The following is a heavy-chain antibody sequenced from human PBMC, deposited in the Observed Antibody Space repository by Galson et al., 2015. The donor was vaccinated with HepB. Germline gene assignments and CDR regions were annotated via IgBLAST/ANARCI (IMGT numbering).Heavy chain of an antibody. CDR3: ARGNRTRVSEYFGMNV. CDR2: VGGDNEDT. Sequence: QSGAEVKEPGASVKVSCEAFGYTFSNYGVNWVRQAPGQGLEWMGWVGGDNEDTNQAEKFQGRITLTTDTATMTAYMELRSLRSDDTAVYYCARGNRTRVSEYFGMNVWGQGTTVIVSS. J-gene: IGHJ6*02. CDR1: GYTFSNYG. D-gene: IGHD2/OR15-2a*01. V-gene: IGHV1-18*04.